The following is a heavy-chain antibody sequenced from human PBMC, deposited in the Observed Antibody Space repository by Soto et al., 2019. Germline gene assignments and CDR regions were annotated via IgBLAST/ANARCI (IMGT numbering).Heavy chain of an antibody. CDR1: GGSISSDY. CDR3: ARRYGSAFDI. Sequence: SETLSLTCTVSGGSISSDYWSWIRQPPGKGLEWIGYIYYSGSTNYSPSLKSRVTISVDTSKNQFSLELSSVTAADTAVYYCARRYGSAFDIWGQGTMVTVSS. V-gene: IGHV4-59*01. CDR2: IYYSGST. J-gene: IGHJ3*02. D-gene: IGHD4-17*01.